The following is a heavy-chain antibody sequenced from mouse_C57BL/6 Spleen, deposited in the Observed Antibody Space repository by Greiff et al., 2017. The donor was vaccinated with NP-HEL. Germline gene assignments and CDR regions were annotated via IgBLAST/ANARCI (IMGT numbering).Heavy chain of an antibody. CDR1: GYSFTGYF. D-gene: IGHD1-1*01. CDR2: INPYNGDT. CDR3: ARGGVTTVAAFDY. J-gene: IGHJ2*01. Sequence: EVQLQQSGPELVKPGDSVKISCKASGYSFTGYFMNWVMQSHGKSLEWIGRINPYNGDTFYNQKFKGKATLTVDKSSSTAHMELRSLTSEDSAVYYCARGGVTTVAAFDYWGQGTTLTVSS. V-gene: IGHV1-20*01.